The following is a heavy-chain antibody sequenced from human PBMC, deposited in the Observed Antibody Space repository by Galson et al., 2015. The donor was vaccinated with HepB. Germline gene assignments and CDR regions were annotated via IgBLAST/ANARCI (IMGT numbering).Heavy chain of an antibody. J-gene: IGHJ3*02. D-gene: IGHD2-2*02. CDR2: IIPIFGTA. CDR3: ARARYLHCSSTSCYTSFDAFDI. Sequence: SVKVSCKASGGTFSSYAISWVRQAPGQGLEWMGGIIPIFGTANYAQKFQGRVTITADESTSTAYMELSSLRSEDTAVYYCARARYLHCSSTSCYTSFDAFDIWGQGTMVTVSS. CDR1: GGTFSSYA. V-gene: IGHV1-69*13.